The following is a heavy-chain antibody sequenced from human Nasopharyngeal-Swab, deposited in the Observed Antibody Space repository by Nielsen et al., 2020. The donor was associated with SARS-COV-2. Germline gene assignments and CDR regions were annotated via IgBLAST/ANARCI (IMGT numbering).Heavy chain of an antibody. V-gene: IGHV3-21*01. D-gene: IGHD6-13*01. J-gene: IGHJ4*02. CDR2: ISSSGKYI. Sequence: GESLKISCAASGFTPASYSMNWVRQAPGKGLEWVSSISSSGKYIYYANSVRGRFTISRDNAKNSLYLQMNSLRAEDTAVYYCVRLSIATAGVDYWGQGTLVTVSS. CDR3: VRLSIATAGVDY. CDR1: GFTPASYS.